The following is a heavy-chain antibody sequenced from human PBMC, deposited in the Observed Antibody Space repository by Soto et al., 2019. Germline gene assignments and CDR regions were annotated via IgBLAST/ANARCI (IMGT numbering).Heavy chain of an antibody. CDR3: ARSEATGLDY. V-gene: IGHV4-4*02. CDR1: GGSMSSSNW. CDR2: AHHSGRT. J-gene: IGHJ4*02. D-gene: IGHD1-26*01. Sequence: QVQLQESGPGLVKPSGTLSLTCTVSGGSMSSSNWWNWVRQSPGKGLEWIGEAHHSGRTNYNPSLKSRVTISVDKSKNHLSLKLSSVTAADTVVYYCARSEATGLDYWGQGTLVTVSS.